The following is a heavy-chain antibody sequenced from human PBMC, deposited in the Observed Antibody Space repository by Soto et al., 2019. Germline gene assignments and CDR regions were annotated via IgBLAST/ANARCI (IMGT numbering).Heavy chain of an antibody. CDR2: IWYDGSNK. CDR3: ARERSITMVRGVIINWFDP. D-gene: IGHD3-10*01. CDR1: GFTFSSYG. V-gene: IGHV3-33*01. Sequence: GGSLRLSCAASGFTFSSYGMHWVRQAPGKGLEWVAVIWYDGSNKYYADSVKGRFTISRDNSKNTLYLQMNSLRAEDTAVYYCARERSITMVRGVIINWFDPWGQGTLXTVSS. J-gene: IGHJ5*02.